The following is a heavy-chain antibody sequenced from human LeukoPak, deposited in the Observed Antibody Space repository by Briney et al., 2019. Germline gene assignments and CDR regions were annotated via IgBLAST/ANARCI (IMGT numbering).Heavy chain of an antibody. Sequence: PSETLSLTCTVSGGSISSGGYYWSWIRQHPGKGLEWIVYIYYSGSTYYNPSLKSRVTISVDTSKNQFSLKLSSVTAADTAVYYCARGRYDYVWGSYRYTDVRNWFDPWGQGTLVTVSS. CDR1: GGSISSGGYY. CDR3: ARGRYDYVWGSYRYTDVRNWFDP. J-gene: IGHJ5*02. D-gene: IGHD3-16*02. V-gene: IGHV4-31*03. CDR2: IYYSGST.